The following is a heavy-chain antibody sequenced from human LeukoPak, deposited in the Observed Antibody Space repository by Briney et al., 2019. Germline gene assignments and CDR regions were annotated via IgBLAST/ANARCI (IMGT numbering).Heavy chain of an antibody. J-gene: IGHJ6*03. Sequence: GASVKVSCKVSGYTLTELSMHWVRQAPGKGLEWMGGFDPEDGETIYAQKFQGRVTMTEDTSTDTAYMELSSLRSEDTAVYYCATTTPYCSSTSCYVISSYYYYYTDVWGKGTTVTISS. D-gene: IGHD2-2*01. V-gene: IGHV1-24*01. CDR2: FDPEDGET. CDR3: ATTTPYCSSTSCYVISSYYYYYTDV. CDR1: GYTLTELS.